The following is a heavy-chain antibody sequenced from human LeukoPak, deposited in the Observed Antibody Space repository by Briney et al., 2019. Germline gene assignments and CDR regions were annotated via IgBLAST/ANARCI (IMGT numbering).Heavy chain of an antibody. CDR2: ISGSRGST. V-gene: IGHV3-23*01. Sequence: PGGSLRLSCAASGFTFSSYAMSWVRQAPGKGLEWVSVISGSRGSTYYTDSVKGRFTISRDNSKNTLHLQMNSLRAEDTAVYYCAKGPLYYYGSSGYYRPDAFDIWGQGTMVTVSS. J-gene: IGHJ3*02. CDR1: GFTFSSYA. CDR3: AKGPLYYYGSSGYYRPDAFDI. D-gene: IGHD3-22*01.